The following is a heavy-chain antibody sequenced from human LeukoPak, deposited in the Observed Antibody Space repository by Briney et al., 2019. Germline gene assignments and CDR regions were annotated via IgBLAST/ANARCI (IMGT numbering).Heavy chain of an antibody. V-gene: IGHV3-23*01. CDR3: ARDKYSFGEFDY. D-gene: IGHD3-10*01. CDR1: GFTFSSYT. J-gene: IGHJ4*02. Sequence: QAGGSLRLSCAASGFTFSSYTMSWVRQAPGKGLEWVSTLSGSGGNTYYADSVKGRFTFSRDTSKNMLYLQMNSLRAEGTAVYFCARDKYSFGEFDYWGQGTLVTVSS. CDR2: LSGSGGNT.